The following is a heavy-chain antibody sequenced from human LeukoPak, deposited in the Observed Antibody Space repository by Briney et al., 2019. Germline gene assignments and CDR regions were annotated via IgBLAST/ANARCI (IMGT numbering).Heavy chain of an antibody. CDR2: IYYSGTT. CDR1: GGSISISNTNY. V-gene: IGHV4-39*01. D-gene: IGHD4-17*01. Sequence: SETLSLTCTVSGGSISISNTNYCGWLRQPPGKSLEWIGSIYYSGTTHYNPSLKSRVTISVDTSKNQLSLKLRSVTAADTAVYYCARDYGDYPYWYFDPWGRGTLVTVSS. J-gene: IGHJ2*01. CDR3: ARDYGDYPYWYFDP.